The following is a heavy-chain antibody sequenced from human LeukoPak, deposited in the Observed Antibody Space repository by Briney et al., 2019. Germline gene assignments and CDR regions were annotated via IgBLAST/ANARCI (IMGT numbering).Heavy chain of an antibody. CDR3: AREISWSRGAFDL. CDR1: GGSFSGYY. V-gene: IGHV4-34*01. J-gene: IGHJ3*01. CDR2: LNHRGST. Sequence: SETLSLTCAVYGGSFSGYYWSWIRQPPGKGPEWIGELNHRGSTNYNPSLKRRVTISVDTSTNQFSLKLNSVTAADTAGYYCAREISWSRGAFDLWGQGTMVTVSS. D-gene: IGHD6-13*01.